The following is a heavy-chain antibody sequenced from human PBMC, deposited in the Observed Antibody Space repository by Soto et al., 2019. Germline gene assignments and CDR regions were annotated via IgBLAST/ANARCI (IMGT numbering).Heavy chain of an antibody. D-gene: IGHD2-15*01. J-gene: IGHJ4*02. Sequence: SETLSLTCTVSGGSVSSGTHYWSWIRQPPGKELEWIGYIYYSGNTNYNPSLKSRVTLSVDTSKNQFSLSLSSVTAADTAVYFCARLSHVFCSGGSCTSFDSWGQGTRVTVSS. V-gene: IGHV4-61*01. CDR2: IYYSGNT. CDR1: GGSVSSGTHY. CDR3: ARLSHVFCSGGSCTSFDS.